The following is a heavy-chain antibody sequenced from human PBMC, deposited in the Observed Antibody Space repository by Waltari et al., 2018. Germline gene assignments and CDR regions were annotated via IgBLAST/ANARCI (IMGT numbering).Heavy chain of an antibody. D-gene: IGHD6-13*01. CDR2: VNRNWGSA. V-gene: IGHV1-46*01. J-gene: IGHJ1*01. Sequence: QVQLVQSGAEVKKPGASVKVSCKASGYTFIGYYMHWVRQPPGQRLEYMGMVNRNWGSATSEQKFQGRISMTRDRSTNTVYMELTSLRSEDTAVYYCAKDKAAAGHPEYFQHWGQGTLVTVSS. CDR3: AKDKAAAGHPEYFQH. CDR1: GYTFIGYY.